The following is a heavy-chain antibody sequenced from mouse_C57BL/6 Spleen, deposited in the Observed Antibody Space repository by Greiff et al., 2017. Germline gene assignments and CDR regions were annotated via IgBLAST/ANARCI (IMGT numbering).Heavy chain of an antibody. Sequence: DVKLVESGGDLVKPGGSLKLSCAASGFTFSSYGMSWVRQTPDKRLEWVATISSGGGYTYYTDSVKGRFTISRDNAKNTLYLQLSSLKSEDTAVYYCASSNYYFDYWGQGTTLTVSS. V-gene: IGHV5-6*02. CDR1: GFTFSSYG. D-gene: IGHD2-5*01. CDR3: ASSNYYFDY. CDR2: ISSGGGYT. J-gene: IGHJ2*01.